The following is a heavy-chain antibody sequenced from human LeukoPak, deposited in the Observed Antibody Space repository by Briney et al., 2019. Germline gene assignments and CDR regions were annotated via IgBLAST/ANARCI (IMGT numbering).Heavy chain of an antibody. J-gene: IGHJ5*02. CDR2: IYTSGST. V-gene: IGHV4-61*02. CDR3: ARDKGGFLYFGEYDP. CDR1: GASISSGSHH. Sequence: SETLSLTCTVSGASISSGSHHWSRIPPPDGLELVWIGRIYTSGSTNYNPALKSRVSISVDMLKNQFSLKLSSVTAADTAVYYCARDKGGFLYFGEYDPWGQGTLVTVSS. D-gene: IGHD3-10*01.